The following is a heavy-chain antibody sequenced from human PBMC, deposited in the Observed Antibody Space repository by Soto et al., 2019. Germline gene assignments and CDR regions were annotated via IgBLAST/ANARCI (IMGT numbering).Heavy chain of an antibody. J-gene: IGHJ4*02. CDR3: AREFCSGGRCFEDFDS. CDR1: EFTFSSYS. CDR2: ISPGGDYI. Sequence: GGSLRLSCAASEFTFSSYSMNWVRQAPGKGLEWVSSISPGGDYIYYADSVKGRFTISRDNAKNSLFLQMNSLRAEDTAVYFCAREFCSGGRCFEDFDSWGQGTLVTVSS. V-gene: IGHV3-21*01. D-gene: IGHD2-8*02.